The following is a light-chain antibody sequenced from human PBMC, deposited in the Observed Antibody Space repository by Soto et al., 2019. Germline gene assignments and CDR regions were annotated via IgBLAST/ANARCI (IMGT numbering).Light chain of an antibody. J-gene: IGLJ2*01. V-gene: IGLV2-8*01. Sequence: QSALTQPPSASGSPGQSVTISCTGTSSDVGAYTFVSWYQQHPGKAPKLIIYEVNQRPSGVPDRFSGSKSGSTASLTVSGLQADDEAAYYCSSYAGSINLIFGGGTKLTVL. CDR1: SSDVGAYTF. CDR2: EVN. CDR3: SSYAGSINLI.